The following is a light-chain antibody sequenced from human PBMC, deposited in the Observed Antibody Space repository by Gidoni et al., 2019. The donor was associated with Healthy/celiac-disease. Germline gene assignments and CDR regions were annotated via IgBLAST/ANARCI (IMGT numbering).Light chain of an antibody. J-gene: IGKJ4*01. CDR1: QSISSR. V-gene: IGKV1-5*01. CDR2: DAS. Sequence: DIQMTQSPSTLSASVGDRVTITCRASQSISSRLAWYQQKPGKAPKLLIYDASSLESGVASRFSGSRSGTEFTLTISSLQPDDFATYYCQQYNSYSPLTFGGGTKVEIK. CDR3: QQYNSYSPLT.